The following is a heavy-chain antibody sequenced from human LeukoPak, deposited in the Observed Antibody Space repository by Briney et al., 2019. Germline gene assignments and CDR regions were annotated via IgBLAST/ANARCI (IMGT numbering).Heavy chain of an antibody. J-gene: IGHJ4*02. V-gene: IGHV3-74*01. CDR2: VNFDGTSI. Sequence: GGSLRLSCAASGFTFSRYWMHWVRHVPGNGLMWVARVNFDGTSINYADSVKGRFTISRDNAKNTLSLQMSSLRAEDTAVYYCARDARNSGDAFDYWGQGTLVTVSS. CDR1: GFTFSRYW. D-gene: IGHD5-12*01. CDR3: ARDARNSGDAFDY.